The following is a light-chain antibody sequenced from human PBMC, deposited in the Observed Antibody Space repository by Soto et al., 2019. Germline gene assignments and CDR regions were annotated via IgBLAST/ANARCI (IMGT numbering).Light chain of an antibody. CDR3: QSYDNSLCVCYV. J-gene: IGLJ1*01. CDR2: GNR. CDR1: SSNLGAGYD. Sequence: QSVLTQPPSVSGAPGQRVTISCTGSSSNLGAGYDVHWYQLLPGTAPKLLIYGNRNRPSGVPDRFSGSKSGTSASLAITGLQAEDEADYYCQSYDNSLCVCYVFGTGTKVTVL. V-gene: IGLV1-40*01.